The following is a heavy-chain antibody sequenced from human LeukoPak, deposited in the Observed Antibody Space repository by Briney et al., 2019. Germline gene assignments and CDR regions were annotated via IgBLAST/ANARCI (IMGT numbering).Heavy chain of an antibody. CDR3: AGSAAYYDILTGYQLYYFDY. D-gene: IGHD3-9*01. CDR2: IYYSGST. Sequence: PSETLSLTCTVSGGSISSSSYYWGWIRQPPGKGLEWIGSIYYSGSTYYNPSLKSRVTISVDTSKNQFSLKLSSVTAADTAVYYCAGSAAYYDILTGYQLYYFDYWGQGTLVTVSS. CDR1: GGSISSSSYY. J-gene: IGHJ4*02. V-gene: IGHV4-39*07.